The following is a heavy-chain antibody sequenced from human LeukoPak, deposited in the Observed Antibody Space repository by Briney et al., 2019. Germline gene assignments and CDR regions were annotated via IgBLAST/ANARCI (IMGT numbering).Heavy chain of an antibody. CDR3: AKGGGYDFRYYYYYMDV. D-gene: IGHD5-12*01. J-gene: IGHJ6*03. CDR1: GFTFSSYE. Sequence: PGGSLRLSCAASGFTFSSYEMNWVRQAPGKGLEWVAVISYDGSNKYYADSVKGRFTISRDNSKNTLYLQMNSLRAEDTAVYYCAKGGGYDFRYYYYYMDVWGKGTTVTVSS. CDR2: ISYDGSNK. V-gene: IGHV3-30*18.